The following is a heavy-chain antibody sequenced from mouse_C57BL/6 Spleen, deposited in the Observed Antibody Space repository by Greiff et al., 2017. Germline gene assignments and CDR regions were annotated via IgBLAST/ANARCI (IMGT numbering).Heavy chain of an antibody. CDR2: IYPGDGDT. Sequence: VQLKESGPELVKPGASVKISCKASGYAFSSSWMNWVKQRPGKGLEWIGRIYPGDGDTNYNGKFKGKATLTADKSSSTAYMQLSSLTSEDSAVYFCARTDGYYWWYFDVWGTGTTVTVSS. CDR1: GYAFSSSW. J-gene: IGHJ1*03. V-gene: IGHV1-82*01. CDR3: ARTDGYYWWYFDV. D-gene: IGHD2-3*01.